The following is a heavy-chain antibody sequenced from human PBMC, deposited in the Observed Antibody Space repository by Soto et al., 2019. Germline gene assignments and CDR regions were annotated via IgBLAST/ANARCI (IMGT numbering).Heavy chain of an antibody. CDR1: GFTFSSYA. J-gene: IGHJ5*02. CDR2: ISYDGSNK. CDR3: ARHRGPQLLQGNRWFDP. V-gene: IGHV3-30-3*01. D-gene: IGHD2-15*01. Sequence: QVQLVESGGGVVQPGRSLRLSCAASGFTFSSYAMHWVRQAPGKGLEWVAVISYDGSNKYYADSVEGRFTISRDNSENTLYLQMNGLRADDTAMYYYARHRGPQLLQGNRWFDPWGQGTLVTVSS.